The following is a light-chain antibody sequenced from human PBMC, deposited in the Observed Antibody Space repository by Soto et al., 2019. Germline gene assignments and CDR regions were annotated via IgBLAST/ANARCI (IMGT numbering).Light chain of an antibody. Sequence: IQLTQSPSSLSASVGDSVTITCRASQGISSYLAWYQQEPGKAPKLLIYAASTLQSGVPSRFSGGGSGTDFTLTISSLQPEDFATYYCQQLNSYPLTFGGGTRWIS. J-gene: IGKJ4*01. CDR1: QGISSY. CDR3: QQLNSYPLT. CDR2: AAS. V-gene: IGKV1-9*01.